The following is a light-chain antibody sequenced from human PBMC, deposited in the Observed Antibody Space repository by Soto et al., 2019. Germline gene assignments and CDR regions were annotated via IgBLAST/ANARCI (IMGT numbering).Light chain of an antibody. Sequence: QSVLTQPASVSGSPGQAITIPCTGTSSDVGGYTYVSWYQQHPGKAPKFIIYDVSNRPSGVSNRFSGSKSGNTASLTISGLQAEDEADYYCSSYTTSNTRQIVFGTGTKLTVL. CDR3: SSYTTSNTRQIV. CDR1: SSDVGGYTY. CDR2: DVS. V-gene: IGLV2-14*01. J-gene: IGLJ1*01.